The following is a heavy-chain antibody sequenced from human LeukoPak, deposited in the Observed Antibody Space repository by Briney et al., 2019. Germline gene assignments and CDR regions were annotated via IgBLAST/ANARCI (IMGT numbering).Heavy chain of an antibody. D-gene: IGHD2-21*01. J-gene: IGHJ4*02. CDR2: ISYDGSNK. V-gene: IGHV3-30-3*01. CDR3: ARDGDYEGPDY. Sequence: GGSLRLSCAASGFTFSSYAMHWVRPAPGKGLEWVAVISYDGSNKYYADSVKGRFTISRDNSKNTLYLQMNSLRAEDTAVYYCARDGDYEGPDYWGQGTLVTVSS. CDR1: GFTFSSYA.